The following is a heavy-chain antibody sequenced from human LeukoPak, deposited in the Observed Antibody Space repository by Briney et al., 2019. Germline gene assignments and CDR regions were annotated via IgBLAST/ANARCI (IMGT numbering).Heavy chain of an antibody. CDR2: ISGSGGST. J-gene: IGHJ4*02. D-gene: IGHD3-22*01. CDR3: ASNPTSYDSSGSLDY. Sequence: GGSLRLSCAASVFTFSSYAMSWVRQAPGKGLECGSAISGSGGSTYYADSVKGRFTISRDTFKNTLYLQMNSLRAEDTAVYYCASNPTSYDSSGSLDYWGQGTLVTVSS. V-gene: IGHV3-23*01. CDR1: VFTFSSYA.